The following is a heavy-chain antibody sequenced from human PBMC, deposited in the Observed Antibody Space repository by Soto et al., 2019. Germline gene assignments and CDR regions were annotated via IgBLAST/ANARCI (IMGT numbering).Heavy chain of an antibody. Sequence: QVQLRESGPGLVKPSQTLSLTCTVSGGSINSDDYSWTWIRPSPGKGLEWIGYVYSSGITYYNPSLKSRITISADTSKNQFSLKLTSVTAADTAVYYCAREFKFFGERPHRGQGTLVIVSS. CDR3: AREFKFFGERPH. V-gene: IGHV4-30-4*01. D-gene: IGHD3-10*01. CDR2: VYSSGIT. CDR1: GGSINSDDYS. J-gene: IGHJ4*02.